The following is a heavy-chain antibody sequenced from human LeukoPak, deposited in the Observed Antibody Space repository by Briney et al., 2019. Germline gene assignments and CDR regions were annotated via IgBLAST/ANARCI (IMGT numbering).Heavy chain of an antibody. CDR1: GLTFSRYD. Sequence: GGSLRLSCAASGLTFSRYDMHWVRQTTGKGLEWVSGIGTAGDTYYLGSVKGRFTISRENAKNSLYLQMNSLRAGDTAVYYCARGDILSGGDAFDIWGQGTMVTVSS. D-gene: IGHD3-9*01. CDR3: ARGDILSGGDAFDI. V-gene: IGHV3-13*04. J-gene: IGHJ3*02. CDR2: IGTAGDT.